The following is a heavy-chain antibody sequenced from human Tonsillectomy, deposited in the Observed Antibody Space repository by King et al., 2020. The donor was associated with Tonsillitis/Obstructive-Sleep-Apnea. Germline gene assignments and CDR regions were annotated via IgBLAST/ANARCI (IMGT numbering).Heavy chain of an antibody. CDR3: ARDVEVALSGLNY. CDR1: GDSFGTYT. Sequence: AQLVQSGAEVKKPGSSVRVSCKVSGDSFGTYTVSWVRQAPGQGLEWMGGIGPIFDTANYAQKFQGRVAITADKSTNTVYMDLSSLRSEDTAMYWCARDVEVALSGLNYWGQGTLVTVSS. J-gene: IGHJ4*02. V-gene: IGHV1-69*06. D-gene: IGHD6-19*01. CDR2: IGPIFDTA.